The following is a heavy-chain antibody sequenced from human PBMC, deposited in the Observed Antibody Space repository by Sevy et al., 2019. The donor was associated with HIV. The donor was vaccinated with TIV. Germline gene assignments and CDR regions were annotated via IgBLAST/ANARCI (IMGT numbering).Heavy chain of an antibody. CDR2: IDSGGST. CDR1: GFTVSGNY. Sequence: GGSLRLSCEASGFTVSGNYMAWVRLAPGKGLEWVSLIDSGGSTYYADSVKGRFTISRDNAKNTLYLQMNPLRAEDTAVYYCAKDVVGGYYDSSGYSDHWGQGTLVTVSS. J-gene: IGHJ4*02. CDR3: AKDVVGGYYDSSGYSDH. V-gene: IGHV3-66*01. D-gene: IGHD3-22*01.